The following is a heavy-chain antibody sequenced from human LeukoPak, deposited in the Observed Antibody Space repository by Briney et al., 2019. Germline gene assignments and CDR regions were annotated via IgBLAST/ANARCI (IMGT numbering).Heavy chain of an antibody. D-gene: IGHD6-19*01. CDR1: GVTFSSDA. CDR3: VNPYSSGNGAFDT. J-gene: IGHJ3*02. CDR2: ISSNGGST. Sequence: GGSVRLSCSASGVTFSSDAMHWVRQAPGKGLEYVSAISSNGGSTYYADSVKGRFTISRDNSKNTLYLQMSSLRAEDTAVYYCVNPYSSGNGAFDTWGQGTMVTVSS. V-gene: IGHV3-64D*06.